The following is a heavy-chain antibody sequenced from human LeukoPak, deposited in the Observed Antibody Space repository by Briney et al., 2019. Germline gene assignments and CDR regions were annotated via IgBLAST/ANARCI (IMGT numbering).Heavy chain of an antibody. J-gene: IGHJ4*02. Sequence: VASVKVSCKASGYTFTSYGISWVRQAPGQGLEWMGWISAYNGNTNYAQKLQGRVTMTTDTSTSTAYMELRSLRSDDTAVCYCARDRMVRGVMCVDYWGQGTLVTVSS. CDR3: ARDRMVRGVMCVDY. V-gene: IGHV1-18*01. CDR1: GYTFTSYG. D-gene: IGHD3-10*01. CDR2: ISAYNGNT.